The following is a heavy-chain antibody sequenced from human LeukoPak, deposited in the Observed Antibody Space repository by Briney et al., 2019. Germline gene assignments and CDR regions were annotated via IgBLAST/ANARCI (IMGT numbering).Heavy chain of an antibody. V-gene: IGHV4-59*01. Sequence: PSETLSLTCTVSGGSISSYYWSWIRQPPGKGLEWIGYIYYSGSTNYNPSLKSRVTISVDTSKNQFSLKLSSVTAADTAVYYCARDIVNSSSWYPAWWFDPWGQGTLVTVPS. CDR1: GGSISSYY. J-gene: IGHJ5*02. CDR2: IYYSGST. D-gene: IGHD6-13*01. CDR3: ARDIVNSSSWYPAWWFDP.